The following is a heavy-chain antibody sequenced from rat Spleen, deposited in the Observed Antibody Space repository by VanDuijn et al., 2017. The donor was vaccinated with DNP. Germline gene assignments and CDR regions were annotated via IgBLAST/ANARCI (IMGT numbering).Heavy chain of an antibody. CDR2: ISYSGST. D-gene: IGHD1-2*01. V-gene: IGHV3-1*01. CDR1: FYSITSSNK. CDR3: ARSDYYSSYFYHFAY. J-gene: IGHJ3*01. Sequence: EVLLQESGPGLVKPSQSLSLTCSVTFYSITSSNKWNWIRKFPGNKMEWMAYISYSGSTGYNPSLKGRISITRDTSKNQFFLQLNSVTTEDTATYYCARSDYYSSYFYHFAYWGPGTLVTVSS.